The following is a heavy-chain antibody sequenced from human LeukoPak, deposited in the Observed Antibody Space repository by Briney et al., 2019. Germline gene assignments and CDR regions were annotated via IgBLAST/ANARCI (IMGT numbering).Heavy chain of an antibody. Sequence: ASVKVSCKASGYTFTSYAMHWVRQAPGQRLEWMGWINAGNGNTKYSQKFQGRVTITRDTSASTAYMELSSLRSEDTGVYYCARSGYSGYDIVDYGGQGPLVTVSS. CDR2: INAGNGNT. CDR1: GYTFTSYA. V-gene: IGHV1-3*01. CDR3: ARSGYSGYDIVDY. J-gene: IGHJ4*02. D-gene: IGHD5-12*01.